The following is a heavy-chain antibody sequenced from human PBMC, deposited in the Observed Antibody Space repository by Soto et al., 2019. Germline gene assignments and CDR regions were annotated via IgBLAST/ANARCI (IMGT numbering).Heavy chain of an antibody. CDR1: GYIFTSYG. Sequence: QVQLVQSGAEVKKPGASVMVSCKTSGYIFTSYGVSWVRQAPGQGLEWMGWITAYNGNTNYAQKFQGRVTMITDTSTTTAYMELKSLRSDDTAVYYWARGGVGATSGWFDPGGQGTLVTVS. CDR3: ARGGVGATSGWFDP. D-gene: IGHD1-26*01. CDR2: ITAYNGNT. V-gene: IGHV1-18*01. J-gene: IGHJ5*02.